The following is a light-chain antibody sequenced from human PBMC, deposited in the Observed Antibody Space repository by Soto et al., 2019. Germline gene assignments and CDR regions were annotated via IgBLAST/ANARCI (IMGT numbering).Light chain of an antibody. Sequence: LTQPPSASGSPGQSVTISCTGTNSDVGGYNYVSWYRQYPGKAPKLMIYEVSERPSGVPDRFSGSKSGNTASLTVSGLQAEDEADYYCSSYAGSNIYVFGTGTKVTVL. CDR2: EVS. J-gene: IGLJ1*01. V-gene: IGLV2-8*01. CDR1: NSDVGGYNY. CDR3: SSYAGSNIYV.